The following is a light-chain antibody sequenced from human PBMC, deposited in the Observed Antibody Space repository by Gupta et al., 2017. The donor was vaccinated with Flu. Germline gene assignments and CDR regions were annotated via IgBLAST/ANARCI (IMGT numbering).Light chain of an antibody. J-gene: IGKJ1*01. V-gene: IGKV1-5*03. CDR1: QSVTSW. CDR3: QHYSIYS. CDR2: KAS. Sequence: DIQLSQSPSTLSASVGDRVTITCRTSQSVTSWMAWHQQKLGKAPKILIYKASSLESGVPSRFSGSGSGTEFTLTSRGLEHDDFDNYYQQHYSIYSFGQGTKVDIK.